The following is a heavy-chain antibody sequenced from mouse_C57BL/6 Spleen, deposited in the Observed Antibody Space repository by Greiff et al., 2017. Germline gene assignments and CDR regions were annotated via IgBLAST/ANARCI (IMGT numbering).Heavy chain of an antibody. Sequence: QVQLQQSGAELVKPGASVKLSCKASGYTFTSYWMHWVKQRPGQGLEWIGMIHPNSGSTNYNEKFKSKATLTVDKSSSTAYMQLSSLTSEDSAVYYCARLITTVGATRLYAMDYWGQGTSVTVSS. J-gene: IGHJ4*01. V-gene: IGHV1-64*01. CDR2: IHPNSGST. CDR3: ARLITTVGATRLYAMDY. D-gene: IGHD1-1*01. CDR1: GYTFTSYW.